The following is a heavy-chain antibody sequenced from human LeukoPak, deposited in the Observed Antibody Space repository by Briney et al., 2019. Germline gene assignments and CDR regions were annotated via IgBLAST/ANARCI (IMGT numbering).Heavy chain of an antibody. CDR2: MNPNSGNT. CDR1: GYTFTSYD. V-gene: IGHV1-8*03. CDR3: ARGPFPKNYGGNSYFDY. Sequence: ASVKVSCKASGYTFTSYDINWVRQATGQGLEWMGWMNPNSGNTGYAQKFQGRVTITRNTSISTAYMELSSLRSEDTGVYYCARGPFPKNYGGNSYFDYWGQGTLVTVSS. D-gene: IGHD4-23*01. J-gene: IGHJ4*02.